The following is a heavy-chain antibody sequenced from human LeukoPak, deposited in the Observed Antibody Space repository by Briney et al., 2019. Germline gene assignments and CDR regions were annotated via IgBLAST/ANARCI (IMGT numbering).Heavy chain of an antibody. Sequence: ASVNVSCKASGYTFTSYAMHWVRQAPGQRLEWMGWINAGNGNTKYSQKFQGRVTITRDTSASTAYMELSSLRSEDTAVYYRARGEYCSSTSCYGYYYYGMDVWGQGTTVTVSS. CDR1: GYTFTSYA. J-gene: IGHJ6*02. CDR2: INAGNGNT. CDR3: ARGEYCSSTSCYGYYYYGMDV. V-gene: IGHV1-3*01. D-gene: IGHD2-2*01.